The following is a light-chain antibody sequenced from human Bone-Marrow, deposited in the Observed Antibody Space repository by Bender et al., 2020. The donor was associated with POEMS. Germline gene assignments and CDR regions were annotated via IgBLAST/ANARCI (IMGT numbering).Light chain of an antibody. V-gene: IGLV2-14*03. CDR1: SSDVGGYNY. CDR2: DVS. Sequence: QSALTQPASVSGSPGQSITISCTGTSSDVGGYNYVSWYQQHPGRAPKLIINDVSNRPSGVSNRFSGSKSANRASLTISGLQAEDEADYYCSSYTSSTVVFGGGTKLTVL. J-gene: IGLJ2*01. CDR3: SSYTSSTVV.